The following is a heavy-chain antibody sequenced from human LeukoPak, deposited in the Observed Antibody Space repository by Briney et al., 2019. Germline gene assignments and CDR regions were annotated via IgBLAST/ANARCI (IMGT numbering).Heavy chain of an antibody. Sequence: GGPLRLSCAASGFNFRTYGMHWVRQAPSKGLDWVAFIRYDGSNKYYADSVKGRFTISRDNSKNTLYLQMNSLRAEDTAVYYCAKDRRIHYYGSGSSRFPFDYWGQGTLVTVSS. V-gene: IGHV3-30*02. CDR3: AKDRRIHYYGSGSSRFPFDY. CDR1: GFNFRTYG. J-gene: IGHJ4*02. D-gene: IGHD3-10*01. CDR2: IRYDGSNK.